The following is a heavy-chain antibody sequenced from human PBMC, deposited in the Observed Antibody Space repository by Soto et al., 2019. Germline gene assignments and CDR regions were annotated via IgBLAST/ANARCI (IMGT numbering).Heavy chain of an antibody. CDR2: IYVTGAV. D-gene: IGHD2-21*01. J-gene: IGHJ5*02. V-gene: IGHV4-31*03. CDR3: AGLRIATNNYKWFDP. Sequence: ALSLISSVSGAALNSGNYYWSWIRQVPGKGLEWIGHIYVTGAVDYNPSLRDRITISQDTSERQFSLNLRLVTAADTAVYYCAGLRIATNNYKWFDPWGHSSLVTVSS. CDR1: GAALNSGNYY.